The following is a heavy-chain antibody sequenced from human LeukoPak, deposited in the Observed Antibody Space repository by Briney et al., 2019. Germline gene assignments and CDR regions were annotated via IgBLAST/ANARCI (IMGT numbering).Heavy chain of an antibody. CDR3: AKREYYGSGSYYKN. D-gene: IGHD3-10*01. V-gene: IGHV3-23*01. J-gene: IGHJ4*02. CDR2: ISSSGGST. CDR1: GFTFNNYG. Sequence: GGSLRLSCATSGFTFNNYGMSWVRQAPGKGLEWVSGISSSGGSTYYADSVEGRFTISRDNSKNTLYLQMNSLRVEDTAIYYCAKREYYGSGSYYKNWGQGTLVTVSS.